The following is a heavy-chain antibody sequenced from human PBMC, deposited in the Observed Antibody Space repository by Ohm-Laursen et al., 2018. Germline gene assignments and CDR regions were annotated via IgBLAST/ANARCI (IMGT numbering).Heavy chain of an antibody. CDR3: ARGQLEGFYDSCCYLDY. CDR1: VYTFTSNY. CDR2: INPSGGST. V-gene: IGHV1-46*01. D-gene: IGHD3-22*01. Sequence: SCKVSVYTFTSNYMHSVPQTPEQRLERRGIINPSGGSTSNAQKFQGRVTMTRDTSTSTVYMELSSLRSEDTAVYYCARGQLEGFYDSCCYLDYWGQGTLVTVSS. J-gene: IGHJ4*02.